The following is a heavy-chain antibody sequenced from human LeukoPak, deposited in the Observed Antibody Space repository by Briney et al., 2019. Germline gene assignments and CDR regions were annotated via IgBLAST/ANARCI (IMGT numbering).Heavy chain of an antibody. CDR2: IYSGGNT. Sequence: GGSLRLSCADSGLTVSSNYMSWVRQAPGKGLEWVSVIYSGGNTYYADSVKGRFTISRDNPKNTLYLQMNSLRVEDTAVYYCARDGPFGYRWGQGTLVTVSS. J-gene: IGHJ4*02. CDR1: GLTVSSNY. CDR3: ARDGPFGYR. D-gene: IGHD3-10*01. V-gene: IGHV3-53*01.